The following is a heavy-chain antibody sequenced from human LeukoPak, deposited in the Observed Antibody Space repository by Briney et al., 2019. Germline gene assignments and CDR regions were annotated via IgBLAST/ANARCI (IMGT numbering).Heavy chain of an antibody. CDR1: GGTFSSYA. Sequence: SVKASCKASGGTFSSYAISWVRQAPGQGLEWMGGIIPIFGTANYAQKFQGRVTITADESTSTAYMELSSLRSDDTAVYYCARDTGLPFPMVRGVIIKPSWYYGMDVWATGPRSPSP. CDR3: ARDTGLPFPMVRGVIIKPSWYYGMDV. J-gene: IGHJ6*02. D-gene: IGHD3-10*01. CDR2: IIPIFGTA. V-gene: IGHV1-69*13.